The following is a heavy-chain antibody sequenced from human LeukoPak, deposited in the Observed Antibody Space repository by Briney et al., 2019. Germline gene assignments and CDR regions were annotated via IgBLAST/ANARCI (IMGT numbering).Heavy chain of an antibody. J-gene: IGHJ3*02. V-gene: IGHV3-7*01. CDR1: GFTFSSYW. D-gene: IGHD3-22*01. CDR3: ARASDYYDSSGYYVDAFDI. Sequence: PGGSLRLSCAASGFTFSSYWMSWVRQAPGKGLEWVANIKQDGSEKYYVDSVKGRFTISRDNAKNSLYLQMNSLRAEDTAVYYCARASDYYDSSGYYVDAFDIWGQGTMVTVSS. CDR2: IKQDGSEK.